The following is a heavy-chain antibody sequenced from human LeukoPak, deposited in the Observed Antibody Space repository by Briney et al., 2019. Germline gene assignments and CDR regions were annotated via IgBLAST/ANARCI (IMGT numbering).Heavy chain of an antibody. Sequence: GGSLRLSCAASGFTFSSYSMNWVRQAPGKGLEWVANIRQDGNEQYYMDSVKGRFTISRDNAKNSLFLQMNSLRAEDTAVYYCARAPYSGGWYLMYWGQGTLVTVSS. D-gene: IGHD6-19*01. V-gene: IGHV3-7*01. CDR1: GFTFSSYS. CDR3: ARAPYSGGWYLMY. CDR2: IRQDGNEQ. J-gene: IGHJ4*02.